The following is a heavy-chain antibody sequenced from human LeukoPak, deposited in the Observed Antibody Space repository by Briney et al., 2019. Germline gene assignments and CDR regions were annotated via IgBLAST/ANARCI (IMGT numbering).Heavy chain of an antibody. Sequence: SETLSLTCTVFGGSISSGYHYWGWIRQSPGKGLEWIGSIHSSGSTYYTPSLKSRVAVSADTSRSQFFLNLNSVTAADTAVYYCARHAHGHDLQTAFDIWGQGTMVTVSS. V-gene: IGHV4-39*01. J-gene: IGHJ3*02. CDR2: IHSSGST. CDR3: ARHAHGHDLQTAFDI. CDR1: GGSISSGYHY. D-gene: IGHD5-12*01.